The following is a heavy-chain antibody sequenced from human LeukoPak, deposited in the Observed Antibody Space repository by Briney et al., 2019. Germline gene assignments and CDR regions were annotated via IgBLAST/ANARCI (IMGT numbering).Heavy chain of an antibody. CDR1: GGSFSGYY. V-gene: IGHV4-34*01. Sequence: SETLSLTCAVYGGSFSGYYWSWIRQPPGKGLGWIGEINHSGSTNYNPSLKSRVTISVDTSKNQFSLKLSSVTAADTAVYYCARARGSFYDSSGYYGKQGFDYWGQGTLVTVSS. J-gene: IGHJ4*02. CDR2: INHSGST. CDR3: ARARGSFYDSSGYYGKQGFDY. D-gene: IGHD3-22*01.